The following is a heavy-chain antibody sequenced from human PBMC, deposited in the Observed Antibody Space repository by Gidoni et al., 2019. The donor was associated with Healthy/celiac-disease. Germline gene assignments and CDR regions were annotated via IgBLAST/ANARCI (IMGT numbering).Heavy chain of an antibody. D-gene: IGHD6-19*01. Sequence: QVQLVESGGGVVQPGRSLRLSCAASGFTFSSYGMHWVRQAPGKGLEWVAVIWYYGSNKYYADSVKGRFTISRDNSKNTLYLQMNSLRAEDTAVYYCARASAVGLGWFDPWGQGTLVTVSS. J-gene: IGHJ5*02. CDR2: IWYYGSNK. CDR1: GFTFSSYG. V-gene: IGHV3-33*01. CDR3: ARASAVGLGWFDP.